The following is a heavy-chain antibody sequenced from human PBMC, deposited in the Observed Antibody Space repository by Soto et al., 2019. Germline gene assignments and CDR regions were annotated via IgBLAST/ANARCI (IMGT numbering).Heavy chain of an antibody. V-gene: IGHV1-69*12. J-gene: IGHJ4*02. Sequence: QVQLVQSGAEVKKPGSSVRVSCKASGGTLATYTISWVREAPGQGLEWMGGITPIFGTVNYAQRVQGRVTITADESTGTAYMDLSSLRSEDTAVYYCARDRRDYYDSSGYFGVFGYWGQGTLVTVSS. CDR3: ARDRRDYYDSSGYFGVFGY. CDR2: ITPIFGTV. D-gene: IGHD3-22*01. CDR1: GGTLATYT.